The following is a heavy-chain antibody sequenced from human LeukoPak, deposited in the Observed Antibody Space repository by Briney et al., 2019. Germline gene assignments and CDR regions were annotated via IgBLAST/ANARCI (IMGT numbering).Heavy chain of an antibody. CDR1: GFTFSSYG. V-gene: IGHV3-23*01. CDR2: ISGSGGST. Sequence: PGGSLRLSCAASGFTFSSYGMSWVRQAPGKGLEWVSAISGSGGSTYYADSVKGRFTISRDNSKNTLYLQMNSLRAEDTAVYYCARSGGIAARPDYYMDVWGKGTTVTVSS. D-gene: IGHD6-6*01. J-gene: IGHJ6*03. CDR3: ARSGGIAARPDYYMDV.